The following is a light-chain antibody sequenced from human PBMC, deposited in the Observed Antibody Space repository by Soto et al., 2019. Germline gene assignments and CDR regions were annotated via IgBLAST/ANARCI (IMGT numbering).Light chain of an antibody. J-gene: IGKJ5*01. CDR2: ATS. CDR1: QSVSG. CDR3: QQYGRSQIN. V-gene: IGKV3-20*01. Sequence: EIVLTQSPGTLSLSPGERATLSCRASQSVSGLAWYQQNPGQAPRLLIYATSTRATGIPDRFSGSGSGTDFTLTISRLEPEDFAMFYCQQYGRSQINFGQGTRLEIK.